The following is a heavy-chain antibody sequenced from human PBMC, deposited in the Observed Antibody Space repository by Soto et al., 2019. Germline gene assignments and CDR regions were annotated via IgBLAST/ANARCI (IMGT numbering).Heavy chain of an antibody. CDR1: GFTFSNYA. Sequence: QVQLVESGGGVVQPGRSLRLSCAASGFTFSNYAMHWVRQAPGKGLEWVAAILSDEINKYSADSVKGRFTISRDNSKNTRYLQMNRLRPEDTAWYYCAIIATSGGGDAFEIWGQGTMVTVSS. D-gene: IGHD6-13*01. J-gene: IGHJ3*02. V-gene: IGHV3-30-3*01. CDR2: ILSDEINK. CDR3: AIIATSGGGDAFEI.